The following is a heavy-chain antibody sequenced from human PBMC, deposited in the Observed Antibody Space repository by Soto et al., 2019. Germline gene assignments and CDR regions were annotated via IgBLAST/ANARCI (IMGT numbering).Heavy chain of an antibody. CDR2: IYPGDSDT. D-gene: IGHD6-6*01. J-gene: IGHJ4*02. CDR1: GYSFTIYW. CDR3: ARSYSSSSYFDY. Sequence: GESLKISSKGSGYSFTIYWIALVRQMPGKGLEWMGMIYPGDSDTRYSPSFQGQVTISADKSITTAYLQWSSLSASDTAMYYCARSYSSSSYFDYWGQGALVTVSS. V-gene: IGHV5-51*01.